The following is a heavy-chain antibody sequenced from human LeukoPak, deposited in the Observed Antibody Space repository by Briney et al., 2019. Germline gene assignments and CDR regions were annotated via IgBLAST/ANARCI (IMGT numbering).Heavy chain of an antibody. V-gene: IGHV1-2*02. Sequence: ASVKVSCKASGYTFTGYYMHWVRQAPGQGLEWMGWINPNSGGTNYAQKFQGRVTMTRDTSNSTAYMELSRVRSDDTAVYYCARGGGTSCLLVYCSGGSRYWGQGTLVTVSS. CDR3: ARGGGTSCLLVYCSGGSRY. J-gene: IGHJ4*02. CDR2: INPNSGGT. CDR1: GYTFTGYY. D-gene: IGHD2-15*01.